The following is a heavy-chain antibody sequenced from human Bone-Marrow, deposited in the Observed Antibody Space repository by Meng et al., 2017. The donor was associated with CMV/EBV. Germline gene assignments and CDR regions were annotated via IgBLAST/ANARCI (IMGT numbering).Heavy chain of an antibody. CDR2: ISSSSTYI. Sequence: GGSLRLSCAASGFTFSSYSMNWVRQAPGKGLEWVSSISSSSTYIYYADSVKGRFTISRDNAKNSLYLQMNSLRAEDTAVYYCARPQNYDFWSGYRPYYYYGMDVCGQGTTVTVSS. V-gene: IGHV3-21*01. CDR3: ARPQNYDFWSGYRPYYYYGMDV. J-gene: IGHJ6*02. D-gene: IGHD3-3*01. CDR1: GFTFSSYS.